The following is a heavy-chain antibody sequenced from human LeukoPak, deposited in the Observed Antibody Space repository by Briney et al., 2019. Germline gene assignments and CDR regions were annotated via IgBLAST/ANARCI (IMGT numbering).Heavy chain of an antibody. CDR3: AGEPPGSFLDY. J-gene: IGHJ4*02. CDR2: IYQNGHT. V-gene: IGHV4-4*02. Sequence: SETLSLTCAVSGDSVSSTNWWSWVRQTPGKGLEWIAEIYQNGHTNYNPSLKSRVTISLDKSNNQFSLNMKSVTAADTAVYYCAGEPPGSFLDYWGQGTLVTVSS. CDR1: GDSVSSTNW. D-gene: IGHD3-10*01.